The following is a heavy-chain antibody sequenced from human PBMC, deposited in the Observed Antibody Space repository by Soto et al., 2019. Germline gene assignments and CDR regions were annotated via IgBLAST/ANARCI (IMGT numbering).Heavy chain of an antibody. D-gene: IGHD3-10*01. Sequence: SETLSLTCTVSGGSISSSSYYWGWIRQPPGKGLEWIGSIYYSGSTYYNPSLKSRVTISVDTSKNQFSLKLSSVTAADTAVYYCASRLSRGYYYYYMAVWGKGTTVTVSS. V-gene: IGHV4-39*07. CDR2: IYYSGST. J-gene: IGHJ6*03. CDR3: ASRLSRGYYYYYMAV. CDR1: GGSISSSSYY.